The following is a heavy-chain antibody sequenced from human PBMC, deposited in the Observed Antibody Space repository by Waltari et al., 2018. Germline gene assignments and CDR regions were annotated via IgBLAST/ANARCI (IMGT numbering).Heavy chain of an antibody. D-gene: IGHD3-10*01. CDR3: ASHYYYGSGIWVGRSDYYYYMDV. Sequence: QVQLVQSGAEVKKPGSSEKVSCRASGGTFSSYAISWVRQAPGQGLEWLGGIIPIFGTANYAQKFQGRVTITADESTSTAYMELSSLRSEDTAVYYCASHYYYGSGIWVGRSDYYYYMDVWGKGTTVTVSS. CDR1: GGTFSSYA. CDR2: IIPIFGTA. V-gene: IGHV1-69*12. J-gene: IGHJ6*03.